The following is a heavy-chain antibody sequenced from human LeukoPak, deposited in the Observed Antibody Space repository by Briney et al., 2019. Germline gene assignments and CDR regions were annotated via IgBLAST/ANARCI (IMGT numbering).Heavy chain of an antibody. D-gene: IGHD3-10*01. Sequence: GGSLRLSCAASGFTFSSYWMSWVRQAPGKGLEWVANIKHDGSEKDYVDSVKGRFTISRDNAENSLYLQMNSLRAEDTAVYYCARVRSPYGSGSYYFGYWGQGTLVTVSS. J-gene: IGHJ4*02. CDR2: IKHDGSEK. CDR1: GFTFSSYW. CDR3: ARVRSPYGSGSYYFGY. V-gene: IGHV3-7*01.